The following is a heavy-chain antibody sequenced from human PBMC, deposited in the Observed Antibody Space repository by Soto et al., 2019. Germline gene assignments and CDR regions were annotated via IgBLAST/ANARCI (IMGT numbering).Heavy chain of an antibody. CDR1: GFTFSDYY. D-gene: IGHD4-17*01. CDR3: ARHDYGGNSFDY. V-gene: IGHV3-11*06. Sequence: PGGSLRLSCAASGFTFSDYYMSWIRQAPGKGLEWVSYISSSSSYTDSADSVKGRFTISRDNAKNSLYLQMNSLRAEGTAVYYCARHDYGGNSFDYWGQGTLVTVSS. J-gene: IGHJ4*02. CDR2: ISSSSSYT.